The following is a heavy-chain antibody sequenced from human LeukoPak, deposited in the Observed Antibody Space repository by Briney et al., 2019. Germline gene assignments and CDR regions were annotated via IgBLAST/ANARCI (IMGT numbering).Heavy chain of an antibody. CDR2: ISAYNGNT. J-gene: IGHJ6*02. CDR1: GYTFTSYG. V-gene: IGHV1-18*01. Sequence: ASVKVSCTASGYTFTSYGISWVRQAPGQGLEWMGWISAYNGNTNYAQKIQGRVTLTTDTSTSTAYMELRSLRSDDTAVYYCARDRLMTTVTTVLYGMDVWGQGTTVTVSS. CDR3: ARDRLMTTVTTVLYGMDV. D-gene: IGHD4-17*01.